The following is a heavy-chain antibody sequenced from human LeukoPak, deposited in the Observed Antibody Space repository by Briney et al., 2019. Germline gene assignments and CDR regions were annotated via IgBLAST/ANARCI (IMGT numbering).Heavy chain of an antibody. CDR2: IYPGDSDT. CDR1: GYTFTSYW. CDR3: ARLRDGIDIVATMAHSNANWFDP. D-gene: IGHD5-12*01. J-gene: IGHJ5*02. Sequence: ASVKVSCKASGYTFTSYWIGWVRQMPGKGLEWMGIIYPGDSDTRYSPSFQGQVTISADKSISTAYLQWSSLKASDTAMYYCARLRDGIDIVATMAHSNANWFDPWGQGTLVTVSS. V-gene: IGHV5-51*01.